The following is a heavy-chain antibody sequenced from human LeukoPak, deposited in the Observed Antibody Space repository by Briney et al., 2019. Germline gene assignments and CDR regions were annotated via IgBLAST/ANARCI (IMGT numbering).Heavy chain of an antibody. J-gene: IGHJ2*01. D-gene: IGHD3-3*01. CDR2: INTNTGNP. V-gene: IGHV7-4-1*02. Sequence: GASVNVSCKASGYTFTSYAMNWVRQAPGQGLEWMGWINTNTGNPTYAQGFTGRFVFSLDTSVSTAYLQISSLKAEDTAVYYCAREGDFWSGYYIWYFDLWGRGTLVTVSS. CDR3: AREGDFWSGYYIWYFDL. CDR1: GYTFTSYA.